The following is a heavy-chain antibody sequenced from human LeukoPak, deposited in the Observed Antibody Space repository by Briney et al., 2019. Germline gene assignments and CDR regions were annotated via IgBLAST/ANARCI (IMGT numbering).Heavy chain of an antibody. Sequence: SETLSLTCTVSDGSISSYYWSWIRQPAREGLEWIGRIYPSGSTNYNPSLKSRVTMSVDTSKNQFSLKLSSVTAADTAVYYCARTSSNSWSYGVDVWGQGTTVTVSS. D-gene: IGHD6-13*01. CDR2: IYPSGST. CDR1: DGSISSYY. V-gene: IGHV4-4*07. J-gene: IGHJ6*02. CDR3: ARTSSNSWSYGVDV.